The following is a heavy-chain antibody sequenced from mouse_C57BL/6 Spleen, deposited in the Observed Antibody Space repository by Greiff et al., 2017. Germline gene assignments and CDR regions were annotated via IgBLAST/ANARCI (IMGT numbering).Heavy chain of an antibody. CDR3: ARGHYYGSSFGGYFDV. J-gene: IGHJ1*03. D-gene: IGHD1-1*01. CDR2: INPNNGGT. Sequence: VQLQQSGPELVKPGASVKIPCKASGYTFTDYNMDWVKQSHGKSLEWIGDINPNNGGTIYNQKFKGKATLTVDKSSSTAYMELRSLTSEDTAVYYCARGHYYGSSFGGYFDVWGTGTTVTVSS. V-gene: IGHV1-18*01. CDR1: GYTFTDYN.